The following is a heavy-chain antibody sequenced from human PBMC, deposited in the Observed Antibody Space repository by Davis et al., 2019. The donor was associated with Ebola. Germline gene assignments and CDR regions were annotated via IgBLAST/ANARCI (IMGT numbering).Heavy chain of an antibody. Sequence: GESLKTPCVVPGFTFSDYGLGWVRQAPGKGLEWVSTIRAKGDNVYYADSVKGRFIISRDNSENTLFLEMNSLRAEDTAVYYCAKGVHVSMVRFFDSWGQGTLVTVSS. CDR1: GFTFSDYG. J-gene: IGHJ4*02. D-gene: IGHD2/OR15-2a*01. CDR3: AKGVHVSMVRFFDS. V-gene: IGHV3-23*01. CDR2: IRAKGDNV.